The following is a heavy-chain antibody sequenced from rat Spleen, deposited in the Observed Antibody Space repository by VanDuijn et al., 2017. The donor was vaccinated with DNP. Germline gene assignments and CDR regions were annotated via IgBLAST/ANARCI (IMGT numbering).Heavy chain of an antibody. J-gene: IGHJ3*01. CDR2: INMDGNTI. D-gene: IGHD5-1*01. CDR1: GFNFNGFW. V-gene: IGHV4-2*01. CDR3: VTRGTGSDNWFAY. Sequence: EVKLVESGGGLVQPGRSLKLSCAASGFNFNGFWMGWVRQAPGKGLEWIGEINMDGNTINYTPSLKDKFTISRDNAQNSLYLQMNNLGSEDTAIYYCVTRGTGSDNWFAYWGQGTLVTVSS.